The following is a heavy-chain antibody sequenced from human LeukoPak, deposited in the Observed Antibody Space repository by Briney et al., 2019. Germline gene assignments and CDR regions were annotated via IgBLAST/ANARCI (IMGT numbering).Heavy chain of an antibody. V-gene: IGHV3-7*01. CDR2: IKQDGSEE. J-gene: IGHJ4*02. Sequence: GGSLRLSCAASGFTFNSYWMSWVRQPPGKGLEWVANIKQDGSEEYYVDSVKGRFTISRDNAKNSLILQMNSLRAEDTAVYYCANSGWFGAPLDYWGQGALVTVYS. D-gene: IGHD3-10*01. CDR3: ANSGWFGAPLDY. CDR1: GFTFNSYW.